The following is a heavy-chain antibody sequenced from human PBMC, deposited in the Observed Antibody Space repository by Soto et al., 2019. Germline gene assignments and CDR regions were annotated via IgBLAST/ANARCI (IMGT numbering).Heavy chain of an antibody. CDR2: IYYTGST. CDR1: GGSITSSNYY. J-gene: IGHJ4*02. Sequence: QLQLQESGPGLVKPSETLSLTCTVSGGSITSSNYYWGWIRQPPGKGLEWIGSIYYTGSTYYNPSLKSRVTISVDTSKNQFSLKLSSVTAADTALYYCARLAIVYDILTGYYRYFDYWGQGTLVTVSS. D-gene: IGHD3-9*01. V-gene: IGHV4-39*01. CDR3: ARLAIVYDILTGYYRYFDY.